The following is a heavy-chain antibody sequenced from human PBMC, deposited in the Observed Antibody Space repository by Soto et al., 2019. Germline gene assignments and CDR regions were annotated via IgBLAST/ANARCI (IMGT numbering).Heavy chain of an antibody. D-gene: IGHD6-19*01. Sequence: SETLSLTCAVYGGSFSGYYWSWIRQPPGKGLEWIGEINHSGSTNYNPSLKSRVTISVDTSKNQFSLKLSSVTAADTAVYYCAREPRAWGSGWYFVAFDIWGQGTMVTVSS. CDR1: GGSFSGYY. J-gene: IGHJ3*02. V-gene: IGHV4-34*01. CDR3: AREPRAWGSGWYFVAFDI. CDR2: INHSGST.